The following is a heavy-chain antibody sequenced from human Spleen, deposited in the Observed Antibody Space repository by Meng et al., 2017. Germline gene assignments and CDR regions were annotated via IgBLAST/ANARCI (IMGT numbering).Heavy chain of an antibody. CDR1: GGSFSDYY. CDR3: ARGPTTMAHDFDY. Sequence: QVQLQQWGAGLLKPSETLSLTCVVSGGSFSDYYWSWIRQPPGKGLEWIGEINHSGSTNYNPSLESRATISVDTSQNNLSLKLSSVTAADSAVYYCARGPTTMAHDFDYWGHGTQVT. J-gene: IGHJ4*01. V-gene: IGHV4-34*01. CDR2: INHSGST. D-gene: IGHD4-11*01.